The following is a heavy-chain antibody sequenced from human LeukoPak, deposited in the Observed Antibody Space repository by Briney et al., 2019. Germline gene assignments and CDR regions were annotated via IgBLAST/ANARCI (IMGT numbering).Heavy chain of an antibody. CDR1: GFTFSSYG. J-gene: IGHJ4*02. Sequence: GGSLRLSCAASGFTFSSYGMHWVRQAPGQGLEWVAFIRYDGSNKYYADSVKGRFTISRDNSKNTLYLQMNSLRAEDTAVYYCAKDSYGDYEGYYFDYWGQGTLVTVSS. CDR2: IRYDGSNK. D-gene: IGHD4-17*01. V-gene: IGHV3-30*02. CDR3: AKDSYGDYEGYYFDY.